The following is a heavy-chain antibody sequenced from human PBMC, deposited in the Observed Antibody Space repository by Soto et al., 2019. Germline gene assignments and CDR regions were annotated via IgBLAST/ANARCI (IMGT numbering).Heavy chain of an antibody. D-gene: IGHD3-22*01. CDR1: GGSISSGNYY. J-gene: IGHJ5*02. CDR2: IYYSGTT. CDR3: ARDVGYYYESSGYNWFDP. V-gene: IGHV4-30-4*01. Sequence: SETLSLTCTVSGGSISSGNYYWSWIRQPPGKGLEWIGYIYYSGTTYYNPSLKSRFTMSVDTSKNQFSLKLSSVTAADTAVYYCARDVGYYYESSGYNWFDPWGQGTLVTVSS.